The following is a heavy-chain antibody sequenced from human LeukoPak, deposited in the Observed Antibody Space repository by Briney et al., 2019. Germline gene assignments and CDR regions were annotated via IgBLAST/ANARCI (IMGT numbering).Heavy chain of an antibody. CDR3: ARGHREAYCSSTSCHYYYYYGMDV. D-gene: IGHD2-2*01. Sequence: PSETLSLTCTVAGGSISSYYWRWIRQPPGKGQEWIGYIYYSGSTNYNPSLKSRVTISVDTSKNQFSLKLSSVTAADTAVYYCARGHREAYCSSTSCHYYYYYGMDVWSQGTTVTVSS. J-gene: IGHJ6*02. V-gene: IGHV4-59*01. CDR1: GGSISSYY. CDR2: IYYSGST.